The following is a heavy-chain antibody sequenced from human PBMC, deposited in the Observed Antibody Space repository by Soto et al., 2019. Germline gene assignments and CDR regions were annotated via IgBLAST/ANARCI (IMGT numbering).Heavy chain of an antibody. Sequence: EVQLVESGGDLVQPGGSLRLTCAASGFNFNSYTRTWVRQAPGKGLEWISYITSTSDTIYYAESVRGRFTVSRDKAKNSLYLQMSSLRAEDSAMYYCARLDINIWYGCDSWGQGTLVTVSS. CDR1: GFNFNSYT. CDR2: ITSTSDTI. D-gene: IGHD6-13*01. J-gene: IGHJ4*02. CDR3: ARLDINIWYGCDS. V-gene: IGHV3-48*01.